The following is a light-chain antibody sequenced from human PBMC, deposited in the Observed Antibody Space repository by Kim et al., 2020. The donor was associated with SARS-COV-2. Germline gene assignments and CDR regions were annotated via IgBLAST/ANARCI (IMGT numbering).Light chain of an antibody. CDR3: LLSYGGPWV. CDR2: RTF. CDR1: TGAVTSSHY. V-gene: IGLV7-43*01. Sequence: PGGTVTLTCASSTGAVTSSHYANWFQQKPGPALRALFHRTFNRHSWTPARFSGSLLEDKAILTLSRVQPEDGAVYYCLLSYGGPWVFGGGTQLTVL. J-gene: IGLJ3*02.